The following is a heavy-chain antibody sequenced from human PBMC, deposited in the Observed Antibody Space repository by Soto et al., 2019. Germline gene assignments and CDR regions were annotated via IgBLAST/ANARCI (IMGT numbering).Heavy chain of an antibody. CDR1: GLTVSSSY. Sequence: GGSLRLSCAASGLTVSSSYMSWVRQAPGKGLQWVSVIYSAGSTYYANSLKGRFTISRDISMNMVYLQMSSLTDEDTAVYYCARAREPEYSSAIFFDIWGQGAPVTVSS. V-gene: IGHV3-53*01. J-gene: IGHJ4*02. D-gene: IGHD5-18*01. CDR2: IYSAGST. CDR3: ARAREPEYSSAIFFDI.